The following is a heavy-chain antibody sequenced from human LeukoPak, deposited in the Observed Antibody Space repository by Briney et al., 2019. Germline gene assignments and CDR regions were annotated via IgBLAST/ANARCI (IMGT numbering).Heavy chain of an antibody. Sequence: PGGSLRLSCAAAGFTFSSYAMHWVRQAPGKGLEWVTVISYDGSSKYYADSVKGRFTISRDNSKNTLSLQMNSLRAEDTALYYCARTVYRLRYYYMDVWGKGTTVTVSS. V-gene: IGHV3-30*04. CDR3: ARTVYRLRYYYMDV. CDR2: ISYDGSSK. CDR1: GFTFSSYA. D-gene: IGHD2-8*02. J-gene: IGHJ6*03.